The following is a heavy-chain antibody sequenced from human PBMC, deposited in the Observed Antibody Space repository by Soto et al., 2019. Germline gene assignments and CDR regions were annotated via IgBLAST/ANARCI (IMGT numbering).Heavy chain of an antibody. Sequence: SETLSLTCTVSGGSISSSSYYWGWIRQPPGKGLEWIGSIYYSGSTYYNPSLKSRVTISVDTSKNQFSLKLSSVTAADTAVYYCASLYCSSSTSCPQENYYYYYMDVWGKGTTVTVSS. J-gene: IGHJ6*03. CDR1: GGSISSSSYY. CDR2: IYYSGST. CDR3: ASLYCSSSTSCPQENYYYYYMDV. D-gene: IGHD2-2*01. V-gene: IGHV4-39*01.